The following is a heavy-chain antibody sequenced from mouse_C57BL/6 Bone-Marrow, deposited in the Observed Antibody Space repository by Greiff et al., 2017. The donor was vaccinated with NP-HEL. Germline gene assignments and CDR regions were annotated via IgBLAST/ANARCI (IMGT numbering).Heavy chain of an antibody. J-gene: IGHJ3*01. CDR2: ISSGSSTI. V-gene: IGHV5-17*01. CDR3: ASPRGGRSAWFAY. D-gene: IGHD1-1*01. CDR1: GFTFSDYG. Sequence: EVQVVESGGGLVKPGGSLKLSCAASGFTFSDYGMHWVRQAPEKGLEWVAYISSGSSTIYYADTVKGRFTISRDNAKNTLFLQMTSLRSEDTAMYYCASPRGGRSAWFAYWGQGTLVTVSA.